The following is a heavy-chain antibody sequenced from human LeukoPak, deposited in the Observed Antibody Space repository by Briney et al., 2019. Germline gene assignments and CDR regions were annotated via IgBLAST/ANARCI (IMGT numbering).Heavy chain of an antibody. CDR2: ISPGGGTT. V-gene: IGHV3-23*01. D-gene: IGHD4-11*01. J-gene: IGHJ4*02. CDR3: TKVRSGSSNWALRVFDY. Sequence: GGSLRLSCAVSGFTFSNEAMGWVRQLRGGGLEWVSTISPGGGTTYYAESMKGRFTISRDNSKSTLYLEMNSLRVEDTAVYYCTKVRSGSSNWALRVFDYWGQGALVTVSS. CDR1: GFTFSNEA.